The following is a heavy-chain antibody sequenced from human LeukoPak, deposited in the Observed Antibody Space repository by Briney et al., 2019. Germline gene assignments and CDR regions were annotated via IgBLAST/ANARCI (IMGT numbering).Heavy chain of an antibody. CDR1: GGSFSGYY. CDR2: INHSGST. J-gene: IGHJ3*02. D-gene: IGHD5-18*01. CDR3: ARTNVDTAMVIDAFDI. Sequence: SETLSLTCAVYGGSFSGYYWSWIRQPPGKGLEWIGEINHSGSTNYNPSLKSRATISVDTSKNQFSLKLSSVTAADTAVYYCARTNVDTAMVIDAFDIWGQGTMVTVSS. V-gene: IGHV4-34*01.